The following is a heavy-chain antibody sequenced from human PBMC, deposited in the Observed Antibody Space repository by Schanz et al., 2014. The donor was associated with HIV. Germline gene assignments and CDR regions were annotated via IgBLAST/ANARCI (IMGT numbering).Heavy chain of an antibody. CDR1: GFTFSTND. CDR3: VKGERIGYRIEVTGPTFDY. Sequence: QVHLVESGGGVVQPGRSLRLSCAASGFTFSTNDMHWVRQVPGKGREWVAVISHDGTNKFYAGSVKDRFTISRDNAKNTLYVQIRSLRNEDTAVYYCVKGERIGYRIEVTGPTFDYWGQGTLVTVSS. V-gene: IGHV3-30-3*01. D-gene: IGHD3-22*01. CDR2: ISHDGTNK. J-gene: IGHJ4*02.